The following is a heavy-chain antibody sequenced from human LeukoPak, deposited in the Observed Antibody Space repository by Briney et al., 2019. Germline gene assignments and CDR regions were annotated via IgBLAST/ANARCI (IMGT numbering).Heavy chain of an antibody. J-gene: IGHJ4*02. Sequence: PGGSLRLSCAASGFTFSSYAMSWVRQAPGKGLEWVSAISGSGGSTYYADSVTGRFTISRDNSKNTLYLQMNSLRAEDTAVYYCAKMGPACGGDCYPVRGSFDYWGQGTLVTVSS. CDR2: ISGSGGST. V-gene: IGHV3-23*01. D-gene: IGHD2-21*02. CDR3: AKMGPACGGDCYPVRGSFDY. CDR1: GFTFSSYA.